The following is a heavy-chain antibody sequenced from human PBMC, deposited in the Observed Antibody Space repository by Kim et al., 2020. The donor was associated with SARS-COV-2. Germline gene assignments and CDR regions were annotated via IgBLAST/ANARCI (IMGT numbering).Heavy chain of an antibody. Sequence: SETLSLTCAVYGGSFSGYYWSWIRQPPGKGLEWIGEINHSGSTNYNPSLKSRVTISVDTSKNQFSLKLSSVTAADTAVYYCARAPRITMVRGVITRVYGMDVWGQGTTVTVSS. CDR2: INHSGST. D-gene: IGHD3-10*01. CDR3: ARAPRITMVRGVITRVYGMDV. CDR1: GGSFSGYY. V-gene: IGHV4-34*01. J-gene: IGHJ6*02.